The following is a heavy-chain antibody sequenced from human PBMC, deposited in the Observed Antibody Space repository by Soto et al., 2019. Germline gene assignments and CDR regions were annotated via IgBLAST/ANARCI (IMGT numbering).Heavy chain of an antibody. CDR1: GGSISSGGYY. D-gene: IGHD4-4*01. J-gene: IGHJ5*02. CDR2: IYYSGST. Sequence: QVQLQESGPGLVKPSQTLSLTCTVSGGSISSGGYYWSWIRQHPGKGLEWIGYIYYSGSTYYHPSLKSRVTTSVDTSQTKFSRKLSSVTAADTAVYYWSRDISGFYRPGDNWFDPCVQGTLVTVSS. V-gene: IGHV4-31*03. CDR3: SRDISGFYRPGDNWFDP.